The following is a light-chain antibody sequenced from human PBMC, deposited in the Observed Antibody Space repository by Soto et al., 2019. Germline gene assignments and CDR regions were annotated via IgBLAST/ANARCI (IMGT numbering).Light chain of an antibody. V-gene: IGLV2-8*02. CDR3: SSYAGSNNYV. CDR1: SSDVGGYNY. Sequence: QSVLTQPPSASRSPGQSVTIFSTGTSSDVGGYNYVSWYQQHPGKAPKLMIYEVSKRPSGVPDRFSGSKSGNTASLTVSGLQAEDEADYYCSSYAGSNNYVFGTGTKVTV. J-gene: IGLJ1*01. CDR2: EVS.